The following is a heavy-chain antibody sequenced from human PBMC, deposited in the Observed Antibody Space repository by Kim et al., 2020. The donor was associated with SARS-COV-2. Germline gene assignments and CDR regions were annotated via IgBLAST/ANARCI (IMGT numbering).Heavy chain of an antibody. J-gene: IGHJ6*02. D-gene: IGHD2-2*02. CDR2: IHQSGST. CDR1: GGSFSGLY. CDR3: ARGRAGVVPAPILGIGPHYDYFIMDV. V-gene: IGHV4-34*01. Sequence: SETLSLTCAVYGGSFSGLYWSWIRQPPGKGLEWIGEIHQSGSTNYNPSFKSRVTILIDTSKNQFSLKLSSVTAADTGFYYCARGRAGVVPAPILGIGPHYDYFIMDVWGHGTTVTVSS.